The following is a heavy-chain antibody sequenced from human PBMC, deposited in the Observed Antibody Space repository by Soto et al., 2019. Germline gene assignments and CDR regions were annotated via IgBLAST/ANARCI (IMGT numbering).Heavy chain of an antibody. CDR1: GFTFSSYS. CDR3: ATYYDFWSGYPNRDY. Sequence: PGGSLRLSCAASGFTFSSYSMNWVRQAPGKGLEWVSYISSSSSTIYYADSVKGRFTISRDNAKNSLYLQMNSLRAEDTAVYYCATYYDFWSGYPNRDYWGQGTLVTVSS. V-gene: IGHV3-48*01. J-gene: IGHJ4*02. D-gene: IGHD3-3*01. CDR2: ISSSSSTI.